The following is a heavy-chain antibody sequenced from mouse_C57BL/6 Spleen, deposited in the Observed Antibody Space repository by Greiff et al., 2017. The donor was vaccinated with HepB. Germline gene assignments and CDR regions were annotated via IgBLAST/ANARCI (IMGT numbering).Heavy chain of an antibody. CDR2: ISSGSSTI. Sequence: DVMLVESGGGLVKPGGSLKLSCAASGFTFSDYGMHWVRQAPEKGLEWVAYISSGSSTIYYADTVKGRFTISRDNAKNTLFLQMTSLRSEDTAMYYCASYMVTTTGMDYWGQGTSVTVSS. D-gene: IGHD2-2*01. V-gene: IGHV5-17*01. J-gene: IGHJ4*01. CDR3: ASYMVTTTGMDY. CDR1: GFTFSDYG.